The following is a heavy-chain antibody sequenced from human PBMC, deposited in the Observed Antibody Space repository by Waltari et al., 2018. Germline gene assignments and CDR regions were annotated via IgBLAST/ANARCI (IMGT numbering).Heavy chain of an antibody. CDR3: ARVGGIVDTATRIIYYYMDV. V-gene: IGHV4-59*01. J-gene: IGHJ6*03. CDR1: GGSISTYY. CDR2: IYYRGST. D-gene: IGHD5-18*01. Sequence: QVQLQESGPGLVKPSETLSLTCTVSGGSISTYYWSWIRPPPGTALEWIGYIYYRGSTNYNPSLKSRVTISVDTSKNQFSLKLSSVTAADTAVYYCARVGGIVDTATRIIYYYMDVWGKGPRSPSP.